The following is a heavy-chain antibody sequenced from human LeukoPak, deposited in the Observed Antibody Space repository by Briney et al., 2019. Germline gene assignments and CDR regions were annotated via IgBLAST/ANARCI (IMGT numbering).Heavy chain of an antibody. CDR1: GYTFNVFY. V-gene: IGHV1-2*04. Sequence: ASVKVSCKASGYTFNVFYIHRVRQAPGQGLEWMGWINPNSGGTDCAQKFQGWVTMTRDTSISTAYMELSRLRSDDTAVYYCARGGDILTGYLPRDAFDIWGQGTMVTVSS. CDR3: ARGGDILTGYLPRDAFDI. D-gene: IGHD3-9*01. CDR2: INPNSGGT. J-gene: IGHJ3*02.